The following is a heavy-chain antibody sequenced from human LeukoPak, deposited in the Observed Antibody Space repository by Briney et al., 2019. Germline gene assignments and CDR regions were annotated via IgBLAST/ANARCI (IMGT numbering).Heavy chain of an antibody. D-gene: IGHD3-10*01. CDR3: ARTRYYYNSRSYGAPYYFDY. V-gene: IGHV4-39*01. Sequence: SETLSLTCAVSGGSISSNSYYWGWIRQPPGKGLEWIGSIYYSGSTYYNPTLKSRVTISVDTSKNQFSLKLSSVTAADTAVYYCARTRYYYNSRSYGAPYYFDYWGQGTLVTVSS. CDR2: IYYSGST. J-gene: IGHJ4*02. CDR1: GGSISSNSYY.